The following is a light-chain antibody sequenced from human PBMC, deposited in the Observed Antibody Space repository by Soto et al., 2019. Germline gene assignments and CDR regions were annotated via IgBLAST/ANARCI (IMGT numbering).Light chain of an antibody. V-gene: IGLV2-23*01. CDR1: SSDIGSYYNL. CDR2: EGN. CDR3: SSYAGSFTWV. J-gene: IGLJ2*01. Sequence: QSVLTQPASVSGSPGQSITISCTGTSSDIGSYYNLVSRYQQHPGKAPKLMIYEGNKRPSGVSNRFSGAKSGNTASLTISGLQAEDEADYYCSSYAGSFTWVFGGGTKLTVL.